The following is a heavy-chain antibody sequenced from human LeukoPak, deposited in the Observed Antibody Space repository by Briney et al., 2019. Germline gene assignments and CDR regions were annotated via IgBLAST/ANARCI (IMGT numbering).Heavy chain of an antibody. Sequence: ASVKVSCKVSGDTLSELSMHWVRQAPGKGLEWMGGFDPEDGKTVYSQKLQGRVTMTGDTSTDTAYMQLSSLTSEDTAVYYCTRSNWGSSGAFDFWGQGTMVTVSS. J-gene: IGHJ3*01. CDR1: GDTLSELS. CDR3: TRSNWGSSGAFDF. V-gene: IGHV1-24*01. D-gene: IGHD7-27*01. CDR2: FDPEDGKT.